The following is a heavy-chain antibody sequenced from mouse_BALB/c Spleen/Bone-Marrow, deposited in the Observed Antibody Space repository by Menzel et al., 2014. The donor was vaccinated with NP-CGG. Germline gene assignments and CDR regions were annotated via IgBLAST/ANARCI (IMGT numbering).Heavy chain of an antibody. Sequence: VQGVESGAELVRPGASVTLSCKASGYTFTDYEMHWVKQTPVHGLEWIGAIDPETGGTAYNQKFKGKATLTADKSSSTAYMELRSLTSEDSAVYYCTREGYYGSSPAWFAYWGRGTLVTVSA. D-gene: IGHD1-1*01. CDR2: IDPETGGT. CDR3: TREGYYGSSPAWFAY. V-gene: IGHV1-15*01. J-gene: IGHJ3*01. CDR1: GYTFTDYE.